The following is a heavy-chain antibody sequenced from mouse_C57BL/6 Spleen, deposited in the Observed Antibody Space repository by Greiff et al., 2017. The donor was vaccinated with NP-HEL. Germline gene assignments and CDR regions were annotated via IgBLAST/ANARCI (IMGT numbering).Heavy chain of an antibody. D-gene: IGHD2-5*01. CDR2: FYPGSGSI. CDR1: GYTFTEYT. Sequence: QVQLQQSGAELVKPGASVKLSCKASGYTFTEYTIHWVKQRSGQGLEWIGWFYPGSGSIKYNEKFKDKATLTVDKSSSTAYMQLSSLTSEDSAVYYCARALYSNYAMDYWGQGTSVTVSS. J-gene: IGHJ4*01. V-gene: IGHV1-62-2*01. CDR3: ARALYSNYAMDY.